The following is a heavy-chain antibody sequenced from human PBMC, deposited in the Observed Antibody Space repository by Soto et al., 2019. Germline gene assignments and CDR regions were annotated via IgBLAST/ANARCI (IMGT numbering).Heavy chain of an antibody. CDR2: INHSGST. J-gene: IGHJ5*02. CDR3: ARKGNIAVAGTRWFDP. Sequence: SETLSLTCAVYGGSFSGYYWSWIRQPPGKGLEWIGEINHSGSTNYNPSHKSRVNISVDTSKNQFSLKLSSVTAADTAVYYCARKGNIAVAGTRWFDPWGQGTLVTVSS. D-gene: IGHD6-19*01. CDR1: GGSFSGYY. V-gene: IGHV4-34*01.